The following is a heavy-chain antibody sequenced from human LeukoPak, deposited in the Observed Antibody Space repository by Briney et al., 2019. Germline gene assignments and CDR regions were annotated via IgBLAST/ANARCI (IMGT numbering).Heavy chain of an antibody. Sequence: SVTVSCKASGGTFSSYAISWVRQAPGQGLEWMGRIIPIFGTANYAQKFQGRVTITADKSTSTAYMELSSLRSEDTAVYYCARAHDYGDFDFNYWGQGTVVTVSS. CDR3: ARAHDYGDFDFNY. J-gene: IGHJ4*02. CDR2: IIPIFGTA. D-gene: IGHD4-17*01. V-gene: IGHV1-69*06. CDR1: GGTFSSYA.